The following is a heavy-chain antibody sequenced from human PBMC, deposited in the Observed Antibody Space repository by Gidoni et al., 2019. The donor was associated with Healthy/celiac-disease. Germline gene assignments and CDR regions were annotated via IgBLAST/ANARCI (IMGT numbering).Heavy chain of an antibody. Sequence: EVQPVESGGGLVQRGGFLRLPRAASGFTFSSYSMNWVRQAPGKGLEWVSYISSSSSTIYYADSVKCRFTITRDNAKNSLYLQMNSLRARDTAVYYCARDLVSGLDYWGQGTLVTVSS. V-gene: IGHV3-48*01. CDR2: ISSSSSTI. J-gene: IGHJ4*01. CDR3: ARDLVSGLDY. CDR1: GFTFSSYS.